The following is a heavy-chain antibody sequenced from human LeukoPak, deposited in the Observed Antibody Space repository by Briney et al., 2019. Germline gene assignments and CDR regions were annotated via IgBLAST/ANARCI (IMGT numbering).Heavy chain of an antibody. V-gene: IGHV5-51*01. CDR2: IYPGDSDT. Sequence: GESLKISCKGSGYSFASHWIGWVRQMPGKGLEWMGIIYPGDSDTRYSPSFQGQVTISADKSISTAYLQWSSLKASDTAMYYCARLYYYDSSGYYYGGGYFDYWGQGTLVTVSS. CDR3: ARLYYYDSSGYYYGGGYFDY. CDR1: GYSFASHW. D-gene: IGHD3-22*01. J-gene: IGHJ4*02.